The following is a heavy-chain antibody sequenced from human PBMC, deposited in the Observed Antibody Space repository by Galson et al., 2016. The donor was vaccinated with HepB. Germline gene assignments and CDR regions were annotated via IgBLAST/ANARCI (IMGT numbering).Heavy chain of an antibody. V-gene: IGHV6-1*01. CDR3: ARERRYCTDVSCDSFDY. J-gene: IGHJ4*02. Sequence: CAISGDSVSSSSATWNWIRQSPSRGLEWLGRTYYRSAWLDDYAISVKSRISINPDTSKNRFSLHLNSVAPEDTAVYYCARERRYCTDVSCDSFDYWGLGTLVTVSS. CDR1: GDSVSSSSAT. CDR2: TYYRSAWLD. D-gene: IGHD2-8*01.